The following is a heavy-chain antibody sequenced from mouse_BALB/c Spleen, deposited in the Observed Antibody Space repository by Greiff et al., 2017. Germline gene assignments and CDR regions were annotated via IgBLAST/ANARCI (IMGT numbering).Heavy chain of an antibody. CDR1: GFTFSSYT. D-gene: IGHD1-1*01. Sequence: EVKLVESGGGLVQSGGSLKLSCAASGFTFSSYTMSWVRQTPEKRLEWVAYISNGGGSTYYPDTVKCRFTISRDNAKNTLYLQMSSLKSEDTAMYYCARQDGSSLDYWGQGTTLTVSS. CDR3: ARQDGSSLDY. J-gene: IGHJ2*01. V-gene: IGHV5-12-2*01. CDR2: ISNGGGST.